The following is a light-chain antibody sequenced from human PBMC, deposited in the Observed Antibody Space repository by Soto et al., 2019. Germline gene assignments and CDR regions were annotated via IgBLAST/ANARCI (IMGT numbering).Light chain of an antibody. Sequence: VLTQSPGTLSLSPGERATLSCRASQSVSSSYLAWYQQKPGQAPRLLIYDASNRATGIPARFSGSGSGTDFTLTISSLEPEDFAVYYCQQRSNWPPIFGQGTRLEIK. CDR2: DAS. CDR1: QSVSSSY. V-gene: IGKV3D-20*02. J-gene: IGKJ5*01. CDR3: QQRSNWPPI.